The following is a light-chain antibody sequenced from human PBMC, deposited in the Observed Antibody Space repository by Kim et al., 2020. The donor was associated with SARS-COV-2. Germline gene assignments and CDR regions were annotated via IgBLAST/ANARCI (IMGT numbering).Light chain of an antibody. CDR3: QQSYSTLFT. Sequence: DIQMTQSPSSLSASVGDRVTITCRASQSISSYLNWYQQKPGKAPKLLISAASSLQSGVPSRFSGCGSGTDFTLTINNLQPEDFATYYCQQSYSTLFTFGPGTKVDIK. CDR2: AAS. J-gene: IGKJ3*01. V-gene: IGKV1-39*01. CDR1: QSISSY.